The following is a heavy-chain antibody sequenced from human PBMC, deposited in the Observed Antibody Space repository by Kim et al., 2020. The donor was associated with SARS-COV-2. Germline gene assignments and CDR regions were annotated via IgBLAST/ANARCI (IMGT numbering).Heavy chain of an antibody. V-gene: IGHV3-30*04. CDR1: GFTFSSYA. CDR2: ISYDGSNK. J-gene: IGHJ4*02. Sequence: GGSLRLSCAASGFTFSSYAMHWVRKAPGKGLEWVAVISYDGSNKYYADSVKGRFTISRDNSKNTLYLQMNSLRAEDTAVYYCARDSSGWYLDYWGQGTLVTVSS. CDR3: ARDSSGWYLDY. D-gene: IGHD6-19*01.